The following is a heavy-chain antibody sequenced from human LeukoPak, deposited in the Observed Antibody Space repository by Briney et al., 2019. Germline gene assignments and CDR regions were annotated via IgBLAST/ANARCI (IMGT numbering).Heavy chain of an antibody. Sequence: GSLRLSCAGSGFTFSSYSMNWVRQAPGKGLEWVSYISSSSSIIDYADSVKGRFTISRDNAKNSLYLQMNSLRAEDTAVYYCARARGYSYGYSDYWGQGTLVTVSS. J-gene: IGHJ4*02. V-gene: IGHV3-48*01. CDR2: ISSSSSII. CDR3: ARARGYSYGYSDY. D-gene: IGHD5-18*01. CDR1: GFTFSSYS.